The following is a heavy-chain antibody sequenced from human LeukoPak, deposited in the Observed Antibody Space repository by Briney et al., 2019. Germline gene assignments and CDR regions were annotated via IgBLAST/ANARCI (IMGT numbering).Heavy chain of an antibody. CDR2: ISSSSSYI. J-gene: IGHJ3*02. V-gene: IGHV3-21*01. Sequence: PGGSLRLSCAASGFTFSSYSMNWVRQAPGKGLEWVSSISSSSSYIYYADSVKGRFTISRDNAKNSLYLQMNSLRAEATAVYYCARDRDYGDYGGAFDIWGQGTMVTVSS. CDR1: GFTFSSYS. D-gene: IGHD4-17*01. CDR3: ARDRDYGDYGGAFDI.